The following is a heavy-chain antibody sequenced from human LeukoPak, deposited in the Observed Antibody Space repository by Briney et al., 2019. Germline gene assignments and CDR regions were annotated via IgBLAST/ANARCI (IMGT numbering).Heavy chain of an antibody. CDR3: TRDPAYYLRYGYFDY. D-gene: IGHD1-26*01. V-gene: IGHV3-21*01. CDR1: GFTFSSYA. Sequence: PGGSLRLSCAASGFTFSSYAMSWVRQAPGKGLEWVSSMNDVGSHIYYRDSVKGRFTISRDNAKNSVYLQMNNLRAADTALYYCTRDPAYYLRYGYFDYWSQGILVTVSS. CDR2: MNDVGSHI. J-gene: IGHJ4*02.